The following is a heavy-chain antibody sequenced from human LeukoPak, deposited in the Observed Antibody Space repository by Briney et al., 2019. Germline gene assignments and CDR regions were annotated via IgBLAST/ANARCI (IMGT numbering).Heavy chain of an antibody. CDR1: GFTFSSYE. J-gene: IGHJ4*02. V-gene: IGHV3-9*01. Sequence: PGGSLRLSCAASGFTFSSYEMNWVRQAPGKGLEWVSGISWNSGSIGYADSVKGRFTISRDNAKNSLYLQMNSLRAEDTALYYCAKGRYGGAFDYWGQGTLVTVSS. CDR3: AKGRYGGAFDY. CDR2: ISWNSGSI. D-gene: IGHD3-10*01.